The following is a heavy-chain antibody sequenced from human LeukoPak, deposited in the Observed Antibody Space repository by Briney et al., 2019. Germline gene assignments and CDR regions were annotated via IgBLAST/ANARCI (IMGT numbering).Heavy chain of an antibody. CDR2: IYYSGST. D-gene: IGHD4/OR15-4a*01. CDR3: ARSSAGVLDY. Sequence: SETLSLTCTVSGGSISSYYWSWIRQPPGKGLEWIGYIYYSGSTNYNPSLKSRVTISVDTSKNQFSLKLSSVTAADTAVYYCARSSAGVLDYWGQGTLVTVSS. CDR1: GGSISSYY. J-gene: IGHJ4*02. V-gene: IGHV4-59*01.